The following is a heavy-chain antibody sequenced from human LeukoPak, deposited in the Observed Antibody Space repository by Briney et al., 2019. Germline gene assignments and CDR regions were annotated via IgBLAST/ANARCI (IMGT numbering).Heavy chain of an antibody. CDR2: INHSGST. Sequence: SETLSLTCAVYGGSFSGYYWSWIRQPPGKGLEWIGEINHSGSTNYNPSLKSRVTISVDTSKNQFSLKLSSVTAADTAVYYCARSRSTYYYGSGSYYNRGYFDYWGQGTLVTVSS. CDR1: GGSFSGYY. J-gene: IGHJ4*02. CDR3: ARSRSTYYYGSGSYYNRGYFDY. V-gene: IGHV4-34*01. D-gene: IGHD3-10*01.